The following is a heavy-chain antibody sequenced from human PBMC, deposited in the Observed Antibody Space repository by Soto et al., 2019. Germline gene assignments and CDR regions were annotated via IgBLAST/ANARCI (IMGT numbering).Heavy chain of an antibody. D-gene: IGHD2-2*01. Sequence: SETLSLTCTVSGGSISSYYWSWIRQPPGKGLEWIGYIYYSGSTYYIPSLKSRVTISVDTSKNQFSLKLTSVTAADTAVYFCARHPYCSSTSCYHSGGRYYYYGMDVWGQGTTVTVSS. J-gene: IGHJ6*02. CDR2: IYYSGST. V-gene: IGHV4-59*08. CDR1: GGSISSYY. CDR3: ARHPYCSSTSCYHSGGRYYYYGMDV.